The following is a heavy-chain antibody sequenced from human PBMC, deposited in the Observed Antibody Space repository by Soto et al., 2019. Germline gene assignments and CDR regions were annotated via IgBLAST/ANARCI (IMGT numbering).Heavy chain of an antibody. D-gene: IGHD1-26*01. CDR1: GFTFSSYG. CDR3: ARDIDWYSNSSGFDN. Sequence: LRLSCAASGFTFSSYGMHWVRQAPGKGLEWVAVIWYDGSNKHYADPVKGRFTISRDNSKNTLSLQMNSLRAEDTAIYYCARDIDWYSNSSGFDNWGQGALVTVSS. J-gene: IGHJ4*02. V-gene: IGHV3-33*01. CDR2: IWYDGSNK.